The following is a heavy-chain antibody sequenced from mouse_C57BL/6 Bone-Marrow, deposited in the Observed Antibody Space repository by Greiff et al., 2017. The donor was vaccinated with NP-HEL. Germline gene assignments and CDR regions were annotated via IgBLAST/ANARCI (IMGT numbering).Heavy chain of an antibody. CDR3: ARGRVKGVLLRPLDY. J-gene: IGHJ2*01. V-gene: IGHV1-54*01. D-gene: IGHD1-1*01. CDR1: GYAFTNYL. CDR2: INPGSGGT. Sequence: QVQLQQSGAELVRPGTSVKVSCKASGYAFTNYLIEWVKQRPGQGLEWIGVINPGSGGTNYNEKFKSKATLTVDKSSSTAYMQLSSLTSEDSAVYYCARGRVKGVLLRPLDYWGQGTTLTVSS.